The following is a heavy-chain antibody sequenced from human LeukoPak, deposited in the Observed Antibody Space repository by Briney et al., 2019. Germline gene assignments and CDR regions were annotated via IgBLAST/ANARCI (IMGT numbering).Heavy chain of an antibody. Sequence: SQTLSLTCTVSGGSISSGDYYWSWIRQPPGKGLEWIGYIYYSRSTYYNPSLKSRVTISVDTSKNQFSLKLSSVTAADTAVYYCARDVGPGYYDRSGYYTADAFDIWGQGTMVTVSS. CDR2: IYYSRST. D-gene: IGHD3-22*01. J-gene: IGHJ3*02. V-gene: IGHV4-30-4*01. CDR1: GGSISSGDYY. CDR3: ARDVGPGYYDRSGYYTADAFDI.